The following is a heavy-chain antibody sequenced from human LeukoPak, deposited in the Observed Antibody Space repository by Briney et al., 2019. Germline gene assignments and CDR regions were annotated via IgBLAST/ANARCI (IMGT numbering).Heavy chain of an antibody. CDR3: ARHIAAAGNYYYYYMDV. V-gene: IGHV4-4*07. CDR1: GGSISSYY. Sequence: SETLSLTCTVSGGSISSYYWSWIRQPAGKGLEWIGRIYTSGSTNYNPSLKSRVTISVDTSKNQFSLKLSSVTAADTAVYYCARHIAAAGNYYYYYMDVWGKGTTVTVSS. J-gene: IGHJ6*03. D-gene: IGHD6-13*01. CDR2: IYTSGST.